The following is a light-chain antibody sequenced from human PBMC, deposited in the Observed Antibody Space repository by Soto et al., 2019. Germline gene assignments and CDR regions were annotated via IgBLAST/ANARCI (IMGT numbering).Light chain of an antibody. CDR2: GIS. CDR1: KSVSSS. CDR3: HQYNNWPLT. Sequence: EIVMTQSPATLSVSPGERATLSCRASKSVSSSLAWYQQKPGQAPRLLIYGISTRATGLPGRFSGSGSGTEFTLTISSLQSEDLAVYYCHQYNNWPLTFAGGTKVEIK. V-gene: IGKV3-15*01. J-gene: IGKJ4*01.